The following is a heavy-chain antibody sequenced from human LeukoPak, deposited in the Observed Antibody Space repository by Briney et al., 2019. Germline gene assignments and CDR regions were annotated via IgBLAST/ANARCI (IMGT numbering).Heavy chain of an antibody. J-gene: IGHJ5*02. CDR2: ISAYNGNT. CDR1: GYTFTSYG. Sequence: ASVKVSCKASGYTFTSYGISWVRQAPGQGLEWMGWISAYNGNTNYAQKLQGRVTMTTDTSTSTACMELRSLRSDDTAVYYCARGPDYDILTGYYTPWGQGTLVTVSS. CDR3: ARGPDYDILTGYYTP. D-gene: IGHD3-9*01. V-gene: IGHV1-18*01.